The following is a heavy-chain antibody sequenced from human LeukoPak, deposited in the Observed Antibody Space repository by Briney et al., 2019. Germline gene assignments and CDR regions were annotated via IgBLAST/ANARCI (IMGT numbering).Heavy chain of an antibody. CDR2: IYPGDSDT. D-gene: IGHD3-16*01. Sequence: GESLQISFQGSGFRFTNYWIGWVRPMPGKGLEWMGIIYPGDSDTRYSPSFQGQVTISADKSISTAYRQWSSLKASDTAMYYCARKYGRGNYYFDYWGQGTLVTVSS. V-gene: IGHV5-51*01. CDR3: ARKYGRGNYYFDY. CDR1: GFRFTNYW. J-gene: IGHJ4*02.